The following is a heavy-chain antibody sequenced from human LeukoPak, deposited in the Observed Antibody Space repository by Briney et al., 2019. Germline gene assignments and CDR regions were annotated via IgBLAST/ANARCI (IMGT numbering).Heavy chain of an antibody. J-gene: IGHJ4*02. CDR3: AKATNTATGTPTLAIDY. CDR1: GFIFSDYY. V-gene: IGHV3-11*05. D-gene: IGHD6-13*01. CDR2: MSSTSSYT. Sequence: AGSLRLSCAASGFIFSDYYMSWIRQAPGKGLEWVSYMSSTSSYTAYADSVKGRFTISRDNAKNSLYLQMNSLRAEDTAVYFCAKATNTATGTPTLAIDYWGQGTLVTVSS.